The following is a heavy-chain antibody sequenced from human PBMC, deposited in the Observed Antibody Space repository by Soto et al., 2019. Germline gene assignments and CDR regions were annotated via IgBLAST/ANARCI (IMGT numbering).Heavy chain of an antibody. J-gene: IGHJ3*02. CDR3: AREAGYCSRTSCYRRAFDT. CDR2: VNTDGGTS. Sequence: VQLVESGGDLVRPGGSLRLSCAASGVTFSGHWMHWVRQVPGKGLEWVSRVNTDGGTSAYADSVKGRFTISRENAKNTLYLQMSGLRAEDAAVYYCAREAGYCSRTSCYRRAFDTWGQGTTVSVSS. D-gene: IGHD2-2*01. CDR1: GVTFSGHW. V-gene: IGHV3-74*03.